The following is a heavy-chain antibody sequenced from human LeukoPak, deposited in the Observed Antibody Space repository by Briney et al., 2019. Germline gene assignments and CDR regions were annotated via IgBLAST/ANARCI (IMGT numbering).Heavy chain of an antibody. Sequence: PSQTLCLTCRLSAGSISNGDYSWCWIRQAPGKGLEWIGCSFYVESTHYNPSLKSRATLSVDTSKNQFSLKLTSVTAADAAIYYCARQRPTAAADTRGYFDYRGRRTVVTVSS. J-gene: IGHJ4*03. D-gene: IGHD6-25*01. V-gene: IGHV4-30-2*03. CDR3: ARQRPTAAADTRGYFDY. CDR2: SFYVEST. CDR1: AGSISNGDYS.